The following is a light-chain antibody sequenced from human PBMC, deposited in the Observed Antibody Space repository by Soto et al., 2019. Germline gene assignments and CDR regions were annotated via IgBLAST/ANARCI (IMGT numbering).Light chain of an antibody. Sequence: EIVLTQSPATLSLSPGERATLSCRASQSVSSYLAWYQQKPGQAPRLLIYDASNSAIGIPARFSGSGSGTDFTLPISSLEPEDFAVYYCQQHDNWPLTFGGGTKVDIK. CDR2: DAS. J-gene: IGKJ4*01. CDR1: QSVSSY. CDR3: QQHDNWPLT. V-gene: IGKV3-11*01.